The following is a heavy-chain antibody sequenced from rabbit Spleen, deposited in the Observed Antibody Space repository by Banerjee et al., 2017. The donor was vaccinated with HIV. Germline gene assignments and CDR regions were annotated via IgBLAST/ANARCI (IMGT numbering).Heavy chain of an antibody. J-gene: IGHJ6*01. V-gene: IGHV1S40*01. CDR3: ARDTGSSFSTYGMDL. Sequence: QSLEESGGDLVQPEGSLTLTCTASGFSFSSSDYMCWVRQAPGKGLEWIGYIDPIFTATYYANWAKGRFTISKTSSTTVTLQVTSLTVADTATYFCARDTGSSFSTYGMDLWGQGTLVTVS. CDR1: GFSFSSSDY. D-gene: IGHD8-1*01. CDR2: IDPIFTAT.